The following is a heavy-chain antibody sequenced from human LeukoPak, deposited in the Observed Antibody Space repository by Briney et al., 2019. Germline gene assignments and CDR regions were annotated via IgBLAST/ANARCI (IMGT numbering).Heavy chain of an antibody. V-gene: IGHV3-21*01. D-gene: IGHD4-23*01. J-gene: IGHJ3*02. CDR3: ARDPTTVVTWGASDI. Sequence: GGSLRLSCAASGFTFSSYSMNWVRQAPGKGLEWVSSISSSSSYIYYADSVKGRFTISRDNAKNSLYLQMNSLRAEDTAVYYCARDPTTVVTWGASDIWGQGTMVTVSS. CDR1: GFTFSSYS. CDR2: ISSSSSYI.